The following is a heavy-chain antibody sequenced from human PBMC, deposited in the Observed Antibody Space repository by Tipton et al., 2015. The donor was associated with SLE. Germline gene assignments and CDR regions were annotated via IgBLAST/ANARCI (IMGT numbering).Heavy chain of an antibody. CDR2: ISSSSSYI. J-gene: IGHJ4*02. V-gene: IGHV3-21*01. CDR3: AREPGGVPAAILLDY. Sequence: GSLRLSCAASGFTVSSNYMSWVRQAPGKGLEWVSSISSSSSYIYYADSVKGRFTISRDNAKNSLYLQMNSLRAEDTAVYYCAREPGGVPAAILLDYWGQGTLVTVSS. D-gene: IGHD2-2*01. CDR1: GFTVSSNY.